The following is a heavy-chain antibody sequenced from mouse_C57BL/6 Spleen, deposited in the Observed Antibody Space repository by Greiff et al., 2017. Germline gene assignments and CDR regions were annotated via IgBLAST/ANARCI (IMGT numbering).Heavy chain of an antibody. Sequence: EVMLVESGEGLVKPGGSLKLSCAASGFTFSSYAMSWVRQTPEKRLEWVAYISSGGDYIYYADTVKGRFTISRDNARNTLYLQMSSLKSEDTAMYYCTRVPYGYYAMDYWGQGTSVTVSS. J-gene: IGHJ4*01. D-gene: IGHD1-1*02. CDR1: GFTFSSYA. CDR3: TRVPYGYYAMDY. CDR2: ISSGGDYI. V-gene: IGHV5-9-1*02.